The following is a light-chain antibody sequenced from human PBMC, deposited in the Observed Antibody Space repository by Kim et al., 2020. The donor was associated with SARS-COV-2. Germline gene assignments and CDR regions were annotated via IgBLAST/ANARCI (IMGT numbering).Light chain of an antibody. CDR1: QTAVGNYND. CDR3: SSYTTSFTYV. V-gene: IGLV2-14*04. Sequence: GRSLALSGTGTQTAVGNYNDVHWYQQHPGKAPKLLLYYVNKRPSGVSNRFSGSKSGNTASLTISGLQAEDEADYYCSSYTTSFTYVFGTGTKVTVL. CDR2: YVN. J-gene: IGLJ1*01.